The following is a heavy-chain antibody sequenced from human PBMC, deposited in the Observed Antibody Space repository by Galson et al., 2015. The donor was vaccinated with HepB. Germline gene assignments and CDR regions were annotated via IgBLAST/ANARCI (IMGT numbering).Heavy chain of an antibody. CDR3: AREVKGKVGQLHPDS. CDR1: GGSITSGGYY. J-gene: IGHJ4*02. D-gene: IGHD5-24*01. Sequence: TLSLTCTVSGGSITSGGYYWTWIRQHPGKGLEWIGYMSYSGSTYHNPSLRSRLSISLDSSKNQFSLRLTSVTAADTAVYYCAREVKGKVGQLHPDSWGQGTLVTVSS. V-gene: IGHV4-31*03. CDR2: MSYSGST.